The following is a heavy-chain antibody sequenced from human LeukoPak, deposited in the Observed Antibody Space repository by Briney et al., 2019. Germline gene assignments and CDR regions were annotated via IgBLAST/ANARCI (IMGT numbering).Heavy chain of an antibody. Sequence: GGSLRLSCAASGFTFSSYGMHWVRQAPGKGLEWVAVISYDGSNKYYADSVKGRFTISRDNSKNTLYLQMNSLRAEDTAVYYCAKDQELLVGFDYWGQGTLVTVSS. CDR1: GFTFSSYG. CDR3: AKDQELLVGFDY. CDR2: ISYDGSNK. J-gene: IGHJ4*02. V-gene: IGHV3-30*18. D-gene: IGHD1-26*01.